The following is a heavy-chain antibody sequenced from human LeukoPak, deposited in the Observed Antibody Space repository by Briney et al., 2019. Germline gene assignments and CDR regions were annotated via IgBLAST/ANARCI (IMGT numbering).Heavy chain of an antibody. D-gene: IGHD3-9*01. V-gene: IGHV1-18*01. CDR1: GYTFTSYG. J-gene: IGHJ6*04. Sequence: ASVKVSCKASGYTFTSYGISWVRQAPGQGLEWMGWISAYNGNTNYAQKLQGRVTMTTDTSTSTAYMELRSLRSEDTAVYYCARDRARRYYDILTGLDVWGKGTTVTISS. CDR3: ARDRARRYYDILTGLDV. CDR2: ISAYNGNT.